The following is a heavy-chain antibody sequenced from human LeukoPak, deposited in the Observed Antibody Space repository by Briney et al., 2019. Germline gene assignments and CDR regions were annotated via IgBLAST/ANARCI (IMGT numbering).Heavy chain of an antibody. Sequence: PSETLSLTCTVSGGSIRSYYWSWIRQPPGKGLEWIGEINHSGSTNCNPSLKSRVTISVDTSKNQFSLKLSSVTAADTAVYHCARAGRRGYSYGKSYDYWGQGTLVTVSS. D-gene: IGHD5-18*01. CDR1: GGSIRSYY. J-gene: IGHJ4*02. CDR3: ARAGRRGYSYGKSYDY. V-gene: IGHV4-34*01. CDR2: INHSGST.